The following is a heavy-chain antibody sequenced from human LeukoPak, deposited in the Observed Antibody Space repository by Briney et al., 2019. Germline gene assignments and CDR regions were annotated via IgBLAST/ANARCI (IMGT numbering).Heavy chain of an antibody. CDR3: ASFEIEYGYYYYYYMDV. V-gene: IGHV1-69*01. D-gene: IGHD2-2*01. Sequence: SVKFSCKASGGTFSSYAISWVRQAPGQGLEWMGGIIPIFGTANYAQKFQGRVTITADESTSTAYMELSSLRSEDTAVYYCASFEIEYGYYYYYYMDVWGKGTTVTVSS. CDR2: IIPIFGTA. CDR1: GGTFSSYA. J-gene: IGHJ6*03.